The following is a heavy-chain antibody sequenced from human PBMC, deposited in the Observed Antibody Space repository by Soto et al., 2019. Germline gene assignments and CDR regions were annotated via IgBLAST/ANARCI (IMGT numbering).Heavy chain of an antibody. V-gene: IGHV3-74*01. CDR2: MTSDGRTT. CDR3: ATAEVDY. J-gene: IGHJ4*02. Sequence: GGSLRLSCAASGFNFGNYWMHWVRQAPGKGLESVSRMTSDGRTTDYADSVKGRFTVSRDNGQYTLYLQMNSLRAEDTAVYYCATAEVDYWGPGTLVTVSS. CDR1: GFNFGNYW.